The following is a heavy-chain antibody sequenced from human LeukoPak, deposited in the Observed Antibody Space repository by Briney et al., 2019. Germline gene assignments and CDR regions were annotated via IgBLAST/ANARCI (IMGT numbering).Heavy chain of an antibody. J-gene: IGHJ4*02. V-gene: IGHV3-7*05. CDR3: ARGDYNNRINPPRYLDY. Sequence: GGSLRLSCAASGFTFSTYWMTWVRQTPGKGLEWVANIKQDGREKYFVDSVKGRFTIPRDNDKNSLYLQMSSLRADDTAVYYCARGDYNNRINPPRYLDYWGQGTLVTVSS. D-gene: IGHD4-11*01. CDR1: GFTFSTYW. CDR2: IKQDGREK.